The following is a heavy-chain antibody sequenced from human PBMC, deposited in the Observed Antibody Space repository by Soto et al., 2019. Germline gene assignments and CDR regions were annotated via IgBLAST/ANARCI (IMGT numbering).Heavy chain of an antibody. CDR2: IYYSGST. V-gene: IGHV4-30-4*01. Sequence: QVQLQESGPGLVKPSQTLSLTCTVSGGSISSGDYYWSWIRQPPGKGLEWIGYIYYSGSTYYNPYHKSRITTSVATSKHQFSLKLSSVTAADTAVYYCAALGGYDSVNYFDYWGQGTLVTVSS. D-gene: IGHD5-12*01. CDR1: GGSISSGDYY. J-gene: IGHJ4*02. CDR3: AALGGYDSVNYFDY.